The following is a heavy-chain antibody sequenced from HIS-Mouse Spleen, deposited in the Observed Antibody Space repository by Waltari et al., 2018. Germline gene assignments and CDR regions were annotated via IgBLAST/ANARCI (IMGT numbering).Heavy chain of an antibody. CDR2: IDWDEDK. V-gene: IGHV2-70*15. CDR3: ARIAEGYTSGWYAFDY. Sequence: QVTLRESGPALVKPTQTLTLTCTFSGFSLSTSGMCVSWIRQPPGKALEWLARIDWDEDKYYSTSLKIRLTISRDTSKNQVVLTMTNMDPLNTATYYCARIAEGYTSGWYAFDYWGQGTLVTVSS. D-gene: IGHD6-19*01. CDR1: GFSLSTSGMC. J-gene: IGHJ4*02.